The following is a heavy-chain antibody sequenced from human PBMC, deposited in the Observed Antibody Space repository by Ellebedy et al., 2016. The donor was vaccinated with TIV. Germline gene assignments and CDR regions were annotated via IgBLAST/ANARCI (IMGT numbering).Heavy chain of an antibody. CDR1: GFTFSSYA. Sequence: GGSLRLXCAASGFTFSSYAMHWVRQAPGKGLEWVAVISYDGSNKYYADSVKGRFTISRDNSKNTLYLQMSSLRAEDTAVYYCVKEEEGATLDYWGQGTLVTVSS. D-gene: IGHD1-26*01. V-gene: IGHV3-30*14. CDR2: ISYDGSNK. CDR3: VKEEEGATLDY. J-gene: IGHJ4*02.